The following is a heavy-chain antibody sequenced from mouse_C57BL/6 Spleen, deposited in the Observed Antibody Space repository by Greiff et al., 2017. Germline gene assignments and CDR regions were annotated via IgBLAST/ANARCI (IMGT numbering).Heavy chain of an antibody. CDR2: IYPGSGST. D-gene: IGHD1-1*01. J-gene: IGHJ3*01. CDR3: ASGDYGSSPFAY. CDR1: GYTFTSYW. Sequence: QVQLQQPGAELVKPGASVKMSCKASGYTFTSYWITWVKQRPGQGLAWIGDIYPGSGSTNYNEKFKSKATLTVDTSSSTAYMQLSSLTSEDSAVYYCASGDYGSSPFAYWGQGTLVTVSA. V-gene: IGHV1-55*01.